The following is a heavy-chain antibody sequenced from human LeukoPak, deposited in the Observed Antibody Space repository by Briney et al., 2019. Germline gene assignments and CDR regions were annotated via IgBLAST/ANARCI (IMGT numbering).Heavy chain of an antibody. CDR3: AREMGGYPFDY. D-gene: IGHD5-12*01. J-gene: IGHJ4*02. CDR2: ISISGTTI. Sequence: GGSLRLSCAASGFMFSSFEMNWVCQAPGKGLEWVSYISISGTTIYYADSVKGRFTISRDNAKNSLYLQMNSLRAEDTSVYYCAREMGGYPFDYWGQGIQVTVSS. CDR1: GFMFSSFE. V-gene: IGHV3-48*03.